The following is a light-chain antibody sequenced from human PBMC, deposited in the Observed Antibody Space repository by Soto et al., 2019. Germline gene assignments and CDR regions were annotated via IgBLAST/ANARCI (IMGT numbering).Light chain of an antibody. J-gene: IGKJ1*01. Sequence: EIVMTQSPATLSVSPGERATLSCRASQSVSSNLAWYLQKPGQAPRLLIYGASTRATGIPATFSGSGSGTEFTLTISSLQSEDFAVYYCQQYNKWPQTFGQGTKVDIK. CDR1: QSVSSN. CDR3: QQYNKWPQT. CDR2: GAS. V-gene: IGKV3-15*01.